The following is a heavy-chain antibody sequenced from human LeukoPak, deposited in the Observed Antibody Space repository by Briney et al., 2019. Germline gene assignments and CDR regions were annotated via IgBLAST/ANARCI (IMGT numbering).Heavy chain of an antibody. CDR3: AREASGSYFDY. CDR1: GGSISSYY. CDR2: IYYSGST. Sequence: SETPSLTCTVSGGSISSYYWSWIRQPPGKGLEWIGYIYYSGSTNYNPSLKSRVTISVDTSKNQFSLKLSSVTAADTAVYYCAREASGSYFDYWGQGALVTVSS. D-gene: IGHD1-26*01. J-gene: IGHJ4*02. V-gene: IGHV4-59*01.